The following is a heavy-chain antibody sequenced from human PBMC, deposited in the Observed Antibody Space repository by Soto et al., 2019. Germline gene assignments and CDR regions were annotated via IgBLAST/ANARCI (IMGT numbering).Heavy chain of an antibody. D-gene: IGHD3-3*01. CDR1: GFTFSSYS. Sequence: GGSLRLSCAASGFTFSSYSMNWVRQAPGKGLEWVSYISSSSSTIYYADSVKGRFTISRDNAKNSLYLQMNSLRDEDTAVYYCAREGDYDFWSGYLGGMDVWGQGTTVTVSS. CDR2: ISSSSSTI. V-gene: IGHV3-48*02. CDR3: AREGDYDFWSGYLGGMDV. J-gene: IGHJ6*02.